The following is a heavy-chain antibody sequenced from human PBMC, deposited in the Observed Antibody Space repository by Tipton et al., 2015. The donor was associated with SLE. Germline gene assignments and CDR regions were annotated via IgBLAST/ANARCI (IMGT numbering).Heavy chain of an antibody. CDR1: GFSFSDSY. CDR2: ITSSSRYT. V-gene: IGHV3-11*06. J-gene: IGHJ6*03. CDR3: ARSTYMDV. Sequence: SLRLSCAASGFSFSDSYMSWIRQAPGEGLEWVSYITSSSRYTDYADSVKGRFTISRDNARNSLYLQMNSLRAEDTAVYYCARSTYMDVWGKGTTVTVSS.